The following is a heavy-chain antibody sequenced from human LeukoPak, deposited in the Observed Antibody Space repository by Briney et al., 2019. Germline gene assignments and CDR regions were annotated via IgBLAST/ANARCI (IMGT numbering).Heavy chain of an antibody. D-gene: IGHD3-22*01. J-gene: IGHJ4*02. CDR1: GFTFGSYG. CDR3: ARDNWGDGGYYRTLDY. V-gene: IGHV3-33*01. CDR2: IRYDGSDR. Sequence: GGSLRLSCAASGFTFGSYGIYWVRQAPGKGLEWAAGIRYDGSDRSYADPVKGRFTISRDNSKNTVDLQMNSLRAEDTAVYYRARDNWGDGGYYRTLDYWGQGTLVTVSS.